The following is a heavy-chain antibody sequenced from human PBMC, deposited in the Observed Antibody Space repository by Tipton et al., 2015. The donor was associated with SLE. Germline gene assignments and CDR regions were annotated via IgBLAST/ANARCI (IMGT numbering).Heavy chain of an antibody. J-gene: IGHJ2*01. CDR3: AREFLNPVTTVHYYFDL. Sequence: TLSLTCTVSGGSITSHYWSWIRQPPGKGLEWIGYVIYSGNTNYNPSLKSRVTMSVDTSKNRFSLKLISVTAADTAVYYCAREFLNPVTTVHYYFDLWGRGTLVTVSS. CDR2: VIYSGNT. CDR1: GGSITSHY. D-gene: IGHD4-11*01. V-gene: IGHV4-59*11.